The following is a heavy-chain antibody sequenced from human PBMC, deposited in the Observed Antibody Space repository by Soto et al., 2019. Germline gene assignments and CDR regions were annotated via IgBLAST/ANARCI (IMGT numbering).Heavy chain of an antibody. CDR3: ARHGPLVRGVVNAFDI. D-gene: IGHD3-10*01. J-gene: IGHJ3*02. CDR1: GYSFASYW. CDR2: IYPGDSAT. V-gene: IGHV5-51*01. Sequence: PGESLKISCKGSGYSFASYWIGLVRQMHGKGLEWMGIIYPGDSATRYSPSFQGQVSISADKSISTAFLQWSSLKASDTAIYYCARHGPLVRGVVNAFDIWGQGTMVTVSS.